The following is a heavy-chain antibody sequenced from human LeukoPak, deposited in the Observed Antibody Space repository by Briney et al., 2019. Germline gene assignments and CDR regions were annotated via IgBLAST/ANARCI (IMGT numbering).Heavy chain of an antibody. CDR2: ISWNSGSI. CDR1: GFTFDDYA. D-gene: IGHD3-10*01. CDR3: AKAPYYYGSGSPSYFDY. V-gene: IGHV3-9*03. Sequence: PGRSLRLSCAASGFTFDDYAMHWVRQAPGKGLEWVSGISWNSGSIGYADSAKGRFTISRDNAKNSLYLQMNSLRAEDMALYYCAKAPYYYGSGSPSYFDYWGQGTLVTVSS. J-gene: IGHJ4*02.